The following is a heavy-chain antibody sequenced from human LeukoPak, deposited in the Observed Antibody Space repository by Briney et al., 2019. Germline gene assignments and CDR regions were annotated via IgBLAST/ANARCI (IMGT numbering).Heavy chain of an antibody. CDR1: GYTFTRYD. V-gene: IGHV1-8*01. CDR2: MNPNSGNT. Sequence: ASVKVSCKASGYTFTRYDINWVRQATGQGLEWMGWMNPNSGNTGYAQKFQGRVTMTRNTSISTAYMELSSLRSEDTAVYYCARGDYYGSGSYCYFDYWGQGTLVTVSS. CDR3: ARGDYYGSGSYCYFDY. J-gene: IGHJ4*02. D-gene: IGHD3-10*01.